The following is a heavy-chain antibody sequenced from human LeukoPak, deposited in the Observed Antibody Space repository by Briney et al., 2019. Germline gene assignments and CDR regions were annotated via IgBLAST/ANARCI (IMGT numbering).Heavy chain of an antibody. CDR3: ARAGRADGDYHYFDY. CDR1: GGTFSSYA. Sequence: ASVKVSCKASGGTFSSYAISWVRQAPGQGLEWMGGIIPIFGTANYAQKFQGRVTITADESTSTAYMELSSLRSEDTAVYYCARAGRADGDYHYFDYWGQGTLVTVSS. D-gene: IGHD4-17*01. J-gene: IGHJ4*02. V-gene: IGHV1-69*13. CDR2: IIPIFGTA.